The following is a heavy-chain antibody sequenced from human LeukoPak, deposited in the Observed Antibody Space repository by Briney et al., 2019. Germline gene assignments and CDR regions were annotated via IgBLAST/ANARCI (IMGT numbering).Heavy chain of an antibody. Sequence: PSETLSLTCTVSGGSISSYYWSWIRQPPGKGLEWIGYIYYSGSTNYNPSLKSRVTISVDTSKNQFSLKLSSVTAADTAVYYCARTPRERYYYYYMDVWGKGTTVTVSS. CDR1: GGSISSYY. CDR2: IYYSGST. V-gene: IGHV4-59*12. J-gene: IGHJ6*03. D-gene: IGHD5-24*01. CDR3: ARTPRERYYYYYMDV.